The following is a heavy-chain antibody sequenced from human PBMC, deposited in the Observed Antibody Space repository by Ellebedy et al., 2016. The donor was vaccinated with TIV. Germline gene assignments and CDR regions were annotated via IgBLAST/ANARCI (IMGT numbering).Heavy chain of an antibody. Sequence: PGGSLRLSCAASGFTFSSYEMNWVRQAPGKGLDWVAYLGSRGTTIYYVDSVKGRFTISRDNAKNSLYLQMNSLRAEDTAIYYCARAIRALTFDYWGQGTLVTVSS. CDR2: LGSRGTTI. J-gene: IGHJ4*02. CDR1: GFTFSSYE. V-gene: IGHV3-48*03. CDR3: ARAIRALTFDY. D-gene: IGHD1-14*01.